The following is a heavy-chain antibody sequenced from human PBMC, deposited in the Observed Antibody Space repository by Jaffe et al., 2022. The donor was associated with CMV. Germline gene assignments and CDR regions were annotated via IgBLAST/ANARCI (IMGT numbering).Heavy chain of an antibody. CDR2: IRSKAYGGTT. V-gene: IGHV3-49*04. CDR1: GFTFGDYA. D-gene: IGHD6-19*01. Sequence: EVQLVESGGGLVQPGRSLRLSCTASGFTFGDYAMSWVRQAPGKGLEWVGFIRSKAYGGTTEYAASVKGRFTISRDDSKSIAYLQMNSLKTEDTAVYYCTRGGLEAYSSGWWNDAFDIWGQGTMVTVSS. J-gene: IGHJ3*02. CDR3: TRGGLEAYSSGWWNDAFDI.